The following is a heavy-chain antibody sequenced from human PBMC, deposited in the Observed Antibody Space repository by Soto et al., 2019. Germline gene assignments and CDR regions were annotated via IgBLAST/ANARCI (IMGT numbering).Heavy chain of an antibody. CDR3: ARGWPRGGIFGVVNWFDP. D-gene: IGHD3-3*01. Sequence: AETLSLTCAVYGGSFSGYYWSWTRQPPGKGLEWIGEINHSGSTNYNPSLKSRVTISVDTSKNQFSLKLSSVTAADTTVYYCARGWPRGGIFGVVNWFDPWGQGTLVTVSS. CDR2: INHSGST. CDR1: GGSFSGYY. J-gene: IGHJ5*02. V-gene: IGHV4-34*01.